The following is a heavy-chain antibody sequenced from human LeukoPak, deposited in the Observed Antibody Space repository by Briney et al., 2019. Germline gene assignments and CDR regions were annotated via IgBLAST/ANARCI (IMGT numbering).Heavy chain of an antibody. D-gene: IGHD1-26*01. V-gene: IGHV1-2*02. CDR2: IYPNNGGT. Sequence: GASVKVSCKASGYTFTGYYMHWVRQAPGQELEWMGWIYPNNGGTNYAQNFQGRVTMTRDTSMSTAYMELSSLRSGDTAVYYCARFSGSSNFDYWGQGTLVTVSS. CDR3: ARFSGSSNFDY. J-gene: IGHJ4*02. CDR1: GYTFTGYY.